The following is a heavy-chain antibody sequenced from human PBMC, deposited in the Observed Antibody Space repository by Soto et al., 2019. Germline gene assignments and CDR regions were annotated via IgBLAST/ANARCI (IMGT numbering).Heavy chain of an antibody. CDR1: GYTFTGYA. D-gene: IGHD6-19*01. Sequence: GASVKVSCTDSGYTFTGYARHWVRQAPGQRLEWMGWINAGNGNTKYSQKFQGRVTITRDTSASTAYMELSSLRSEDTAVYYCARAVAVPADFDYWGQGTLVTVSS. J-gene: IGHJ4*02. CDR2: INAGNGNT. V-gene: IGHV1-3*01. CDR3: ARAVAVPADFDY.